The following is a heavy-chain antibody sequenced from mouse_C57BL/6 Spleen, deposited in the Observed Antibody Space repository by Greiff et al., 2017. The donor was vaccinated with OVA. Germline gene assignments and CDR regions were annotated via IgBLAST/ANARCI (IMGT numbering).Heavy chain of an antibody. CDR2: IDPSDSET. V-gene: IGHV1-52*01. CDR1: GYTFTSYW. D-gene: IGHD4-1*01. J-gene: IGHJ4*01. CDR3: ARWETGNAMDY. Sequence: QVQLQQPGAELVRPGSSVKLSCKASGYTFTSYWMHWVKQRPIQGLEWIGNIDPSDSETHYNQKFKDKATLTVDKSSSTAYMQLSSLTSEDSAVYYCARWETGNAMDYWGQGTSVTVSS.